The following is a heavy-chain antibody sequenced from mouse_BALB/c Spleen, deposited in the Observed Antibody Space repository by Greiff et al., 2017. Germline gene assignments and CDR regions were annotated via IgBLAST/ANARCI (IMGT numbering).Heavy chain of an antibody. CDR1: GYAFTNYL. CDR3: ARGGYGNYVGAMDY. J-gene: IGHJ4*01. CDR2: INPGSGGT. Sequence: VQLQQSGAELVRPGTSVKVSCKASGYAFTNYLIEWVKQRPGQGLEWVGVINPGSGGTNYNEKFKGKATLTADKTSSTAYMQLSSLTSDDSAVFFSARGGYGNYVGAMDYWGQGTSVTVSS. D-gene: IGHD2-1*01. V-gene: IGHV1-54*01.